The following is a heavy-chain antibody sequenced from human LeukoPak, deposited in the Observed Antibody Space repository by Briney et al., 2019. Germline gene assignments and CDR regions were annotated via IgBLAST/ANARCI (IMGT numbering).Heavy chain of an antibody. CDR2: MNPNSGNT. Sequence: ASVKVSCKASGYTFSSYDINWVRQATGQGLEWMGWMNPNSGNTGYAQKFQGRVTMTRDMSTSTVYMELSSLRSEDTAVYYCARDGVGTAAAGTYYYYYYYMDVWGKGTTVTVSS. CDR1: GYTFSSYD. J-gene: IGHJ6*03. D-gene: IGHD6-13*01. V-gene: IGHV1-8*01. CDR3: ARDGVGTAAAGTYYYYYYYMDV.